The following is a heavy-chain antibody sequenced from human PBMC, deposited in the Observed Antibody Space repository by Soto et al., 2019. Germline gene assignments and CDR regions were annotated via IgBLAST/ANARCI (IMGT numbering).Heavy chain of an antibody. V-gene: IGHV1-69*13. J-gene: IGHJ3*02. CDR2: IIPIFGTA. CDR3: ARGHYYYDSSGSRAPDAFDI. CDR1: GGTFSSYA. Sequence: SVKVSCKASGGTFSSYAISWVRQAPGQGLEWMGGIIPIFGTANYAQKFQGRVTITADESTSTAYMELSSLRSEDTAVYYCARGHYYYDSSGSRAPDAFDIWGQGTMVTVSS. D-gene: IGHD3-22*01.